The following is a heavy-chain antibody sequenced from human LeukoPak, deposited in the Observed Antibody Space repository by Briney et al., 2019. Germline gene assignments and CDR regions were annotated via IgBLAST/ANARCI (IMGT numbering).Heavy chain of an antibody. Sequence: GGSLRLSCAASGFTFSSCAMSWVRQAPGKGLEWVSAISGSGGSTYYADSVKGRFTISRDNSKNTLYLQMNSLRAEDTAVYYCAKTGYCSSTSCYDAFDIWGQGTMVTVSS. CDR1: GFTFSSCA. D-gene: IGHD2-2*01. CDR2: ISGSGGST. V-gene: IGHV3-23*01. J-gene: IGHJ3*02. CDR3: AKTGYCSSTSCYDAFDI.